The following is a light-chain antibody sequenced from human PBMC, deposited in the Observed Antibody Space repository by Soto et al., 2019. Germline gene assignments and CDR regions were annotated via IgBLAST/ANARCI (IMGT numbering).Light chain of an antibody. CDR3: QQSDDSALT. V-gene: IGKV1-39*01. CDR2: AAS. CDR1: QSISTY. J-gene: IGKJ4*01. Sequence: DIQMTQSPSSLSAFVGDRVTITCRASQSISTYLNWYQQKPGNAPRVLIYAASRLESGVPSRFSGSGSGTDFILTINSLQHEDLGTYYCQQSDDSALTFGGGTKVEIK.